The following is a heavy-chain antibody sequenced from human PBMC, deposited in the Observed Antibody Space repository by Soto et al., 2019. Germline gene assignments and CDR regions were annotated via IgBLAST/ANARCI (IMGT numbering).Heavy chain of an antibody. CDR3: ARGHRYCSTISCPGRFDP. CDR1: GFSLSSYY. CDR2: ISSSISYI. D-gene: IGHD2-2*01. Sequence: GGSLRLSXAASGFSLSSYYMNWVRQVRGQGLEWVSSISSSISYIYYGDSVKGRFTISRDDPRNSLYLQMSSLRADDTGIYYCARGHRYCSTISCPGRFDPWGQGTLVTVSS. V-gene: IGHV3-21*04. J-gene: IGHJ5*02.